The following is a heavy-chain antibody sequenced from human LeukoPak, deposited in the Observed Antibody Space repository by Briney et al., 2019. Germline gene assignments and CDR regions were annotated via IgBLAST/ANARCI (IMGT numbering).Heavy chain of an antibody. V-gene: IGHV4-39*07. J-gene: IGHJ5*02. D-gene: IGHD3-10*01. CDR1: GGSISSSSYY. Sequence: SETLSLTCTVAGGSISSSSYYWGWIRQPPGKGLEWIGSIYYSGSTYYNPSLKSRVTISVDTSKNQFSLKLSSVTAADTAVYYCARDTMEWFDPWGQGTLVTVSS. CDR3: ARDTMEWFDP. CDR2: IYYSGST.